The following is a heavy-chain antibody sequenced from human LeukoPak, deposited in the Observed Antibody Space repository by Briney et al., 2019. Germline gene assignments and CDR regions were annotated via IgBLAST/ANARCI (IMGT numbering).Heavy chain of an antibody. V-gene: IGHV3-21*01. CDR3: ARRGHYYGSGSYDDY. D-gene: IGHD3-10*01. CDR2: ISSSSSYI. CDR1: GFTFSSYS. J-gene: IGHJ4*02. Sequence: GGSLRLSCAASGFTFSSYSVNWVRQAPGKGLEWVSSISSSSSYIYYADSVKGRFTISRDNAKNSLYLQMNSLRAEDTAAYYCARRGHYYGSGSYDDYWGQGTLVTVSS.